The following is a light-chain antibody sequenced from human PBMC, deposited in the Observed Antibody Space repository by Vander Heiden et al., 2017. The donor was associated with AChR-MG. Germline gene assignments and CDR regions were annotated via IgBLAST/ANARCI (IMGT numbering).Light chain of an antibody. CDR2: AAS. V-gene: IGKV1-39*01. CDR3: QQSDSTPLT. CDR1: QSISSY. J-gene: IGKJ4*01. Sequence: DIQTTQSPSSLSASVGDRVTITCRASQSISSYLNWYQQKPGKAPKLLIYAASSLQSGVPSRFSGSGSGTDFTLTISSLQPEDFATYYCQQSDSTPLTFGGGTKVKIK.